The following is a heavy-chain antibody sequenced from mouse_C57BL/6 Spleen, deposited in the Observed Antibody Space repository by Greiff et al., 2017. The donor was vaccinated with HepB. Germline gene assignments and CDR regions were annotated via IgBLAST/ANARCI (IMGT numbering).Heavy chain of an antibody. CDR1: GYAFSSSW. CDR3: AGCRGSSSPCAMDY. J-gene: IGHJ4*01. V-gene: IGHV1-82*01. Sequence: QVQLQQSGPELVKPGASVKISCKASGYAFSSSWMNWVNQRPGKGLEWIGRIYPGDGDTNYNGKFKGKATLTADKSSSTAYMQLSSLTSEDSAVYFCAGCRGSSSPCAMDYWGQGTSVTVSS. D-gene: IGHD1-1*01. CDR2: IYPGDGDT.